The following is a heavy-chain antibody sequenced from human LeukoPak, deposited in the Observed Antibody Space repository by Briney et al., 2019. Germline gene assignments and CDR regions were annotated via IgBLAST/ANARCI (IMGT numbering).Heavy chain of an antibody. CDR3: AREMTD. CDR2: VSGSGTTT. V-gene: IGHV3-23*01. J-gene: IGHJ4*02. Sequence: GGSLRLSCVASGFTFTNYAMSWVRQAPGKGLEWVSTVSGSGTTTYYADSVKGRFTISRDNSKNTLYLQMNSLRAEDTAVYYCAREMTDWGQGTLVTVSS. CDR1: GFTFTNYA.